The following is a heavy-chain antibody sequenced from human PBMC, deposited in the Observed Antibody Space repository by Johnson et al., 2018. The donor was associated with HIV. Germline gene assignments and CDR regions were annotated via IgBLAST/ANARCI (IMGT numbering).Heavy chain of an antibody. Sequence: QMQLVESGGGVVQPGRSLRLSCAASGFTLSSYPMHWVRQAPGKGLEWVAIISYDGGSKYYADSVKGRFTVSRDNSKNTLYLQINSLRPEDTAVYYCARLPSGYSRDDLDIWGQGTMVTVSS. D-gene: IGHD5-18*01. CDR1: GFTLSSYP. V-gene: IGHV3-30*04. CDR3: ARLPSGYSRDDLDI. CDR2: ISYDGGSK. J-gene: IGHJ3*02.